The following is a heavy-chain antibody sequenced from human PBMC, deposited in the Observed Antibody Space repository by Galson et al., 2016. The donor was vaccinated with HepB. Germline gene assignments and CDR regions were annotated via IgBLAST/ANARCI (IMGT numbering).Heavy chain of an antibody. J-gene: IGHJ4*02. Sequence: SETLSLTCTVSGDSISSYYCNWVRQAPGKGLEWIGYIHTSWSTKYSPSLKSRVTISLDTSKNQFSLNLSSVTAAAPAVYYCVTGRGWLPDYWGQGTLVTVSS. D-gene: IGHD3-10*01. CDR3: VTGRGWLPDY. CDR1: GDSISSYY. CDR2: IHTSWST. V-gene: IGHV4-59*01.